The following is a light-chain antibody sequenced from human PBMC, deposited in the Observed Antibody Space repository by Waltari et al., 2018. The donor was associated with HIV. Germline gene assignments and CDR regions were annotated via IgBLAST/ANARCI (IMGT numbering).Light chain of an antibody. J-gene: IGLJ1*01. V-gene: IGLV2-14*01. Sequence: QSVLTQPASVSGSPGQSITISCTGSSSDVGAYNYVSWYQQHPGKAPKLVIYDVSNRPSGVSNRFSGSKSGNTASLTISGLQTEDEADYYCNSYSTTYTPCVFGTGTRVTVL. CDR3: NSYSTTYTPCV. CDR2: DVS. CDR1: SSDVGAYNY.